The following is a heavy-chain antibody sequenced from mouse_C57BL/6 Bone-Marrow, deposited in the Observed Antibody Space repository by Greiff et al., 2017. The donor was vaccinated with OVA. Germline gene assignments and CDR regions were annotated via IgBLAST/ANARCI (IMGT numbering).Heavy chain of an antibody. J-gene: IGHJ1*03. V-gene: IGHV15-2*01. CDR1: DSEVFPIAY. D-gene: IGHD1-1*01. Sequence: VQLQQSGSELRSPGSSVKLSCKDFDSEVFPIAYMSWVRQKPGHGFEWIGGILPSIGRTIYGEKFEDKATLDADTLSNTAYLELNSLTSEDSAIYYGAGGDYYGSSYWYFDVWGTGTTVTVSS. CDR2: ILPSIGRT. CDR3: AGGDYYGSSYWYFDV.